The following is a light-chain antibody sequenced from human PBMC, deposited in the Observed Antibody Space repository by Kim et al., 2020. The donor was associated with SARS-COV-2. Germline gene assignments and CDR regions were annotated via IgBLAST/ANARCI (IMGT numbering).Light chain of an antibody. CDR3: QAWDTTVV. CDR1: QLGDKY. V-gene: IGLV3-1*01. J-gene: IGLJ2*01. CDR2: QDK. Sequence: SVSPGQTARITCSGDQLGDKYVCWYQQRPGQSPVLVIYQDKNRPSGIPERFSGSNSGNTATLTISGTQAMDEADYYCQAWDTTVVFGGGTQLTVL.